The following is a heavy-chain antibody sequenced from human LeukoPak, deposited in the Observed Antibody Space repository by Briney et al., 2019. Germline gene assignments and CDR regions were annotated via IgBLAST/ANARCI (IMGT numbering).Heavy chain of an antibody. CDR2: INTDGSST. V-gene: IGHV3-74*01. D-gene: IGHD2-21*01. Sequence: GGSLRLSRAASGFTFSSYWMHWVRQAPGKGLVWVSRINTDGSSTSYADSVKGRFTISRDNAKNTLYLQMNSLRAEDTAVYYCARGHIVVVIVTGAFDIWGQGTMVTVSS. CDR1: GFTFSSYW. CDR3: ARGHIVVVIVTGAFDI. J-gene: IGHJ3*02.